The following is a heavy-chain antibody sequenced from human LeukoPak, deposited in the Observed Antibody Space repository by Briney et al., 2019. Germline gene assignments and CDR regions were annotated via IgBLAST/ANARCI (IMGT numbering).Heavy chain of an antibody. J-gene: IGHJ4*02. CDR1: GFTFSSYA. CDR3: ARGSSGSYYNSRFDF. V-gene: IGHV3-23*01. Sequence: GGSLRLSCAASGFTFSSYAMSWVRQAPGKGLEWVAGISGSGGSPYYAESVKGRFTISRDNSKNMLHLQMNSLIADDTAVYYCARGSSGSYYNSRFDFWGQGTLVSVSS. CDR2: ISGSGGSP. D-gene: IGHD3-10*01.